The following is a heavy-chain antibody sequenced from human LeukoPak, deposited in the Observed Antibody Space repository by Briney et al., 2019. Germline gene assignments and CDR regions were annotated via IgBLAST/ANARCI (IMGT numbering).Heavy chain of an antibody. Sequence: PGGSLRLSCAASGFTFSSYAMHWVRQAPGKGLEWVAVISYDGSNKYYADSVKGRFTISRDNSKNTLYLQMNSLRAEDTAVYYCAKDFTYYYESSGYYWGQGTLVTVSS. CDR1: GFTFSSYA. CDR3: AKDFTYYYESSGYY. CDR2: ISYDGSNK. J-gene: IGHJ4*02. D-gene: IGHD3-22*01. V-gene: IGHV3-30*04.